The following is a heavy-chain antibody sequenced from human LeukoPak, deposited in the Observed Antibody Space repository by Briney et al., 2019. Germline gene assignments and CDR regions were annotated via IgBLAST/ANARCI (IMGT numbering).Heavy chain of an antibody. V-gene: IGHV3-11*01. J-gene: IGHJ4*02. Sequence: GGSLRLSCAASGFTFSDHYMSWIRQAPGKGLEWLSYISSSGTTIYYTDSVKGRFTISRDNAKNSLYLQMNSLRAEDTAVYYCARGIRQYAKSYFDYWGQETLVTVSS. D-gene: IGHD4-11*01. CDR1: GFTFSDHY. CDR2: ISSSGTTI. CDR3: ARGIRQYAKSYFDY.